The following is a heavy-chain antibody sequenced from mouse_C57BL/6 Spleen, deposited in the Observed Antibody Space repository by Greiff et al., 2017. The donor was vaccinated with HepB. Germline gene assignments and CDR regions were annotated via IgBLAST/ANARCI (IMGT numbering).Heavy chain of an antibody. J-gene: IGHJ3*01. D-gene: IGHD2-3*01. CDR2: ISDGGSYT. CDR3: ASHDGYYEGFAY. V-gene: IGHV5-4*01. CDR1: GFTFSSYA. Sequence: EVQLVESGGGLVKPGGSLKLSCAASGFTFSSYAMSWVRQTPEKRLEWVATISDGGSYTYYPDNVKGRFTISTDNAKNNLYLQMSHLKSEDTAMYYCASHDGYYEGFAYWGQGTLVTVSA.